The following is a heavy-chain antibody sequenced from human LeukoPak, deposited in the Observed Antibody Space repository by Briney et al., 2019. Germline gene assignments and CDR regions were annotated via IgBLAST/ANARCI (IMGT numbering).Heavy chain of an antibody. J-gene: IGHJ4*02. CDR1: GFTFSSYD. V-gene: IGHV3-13*04. D-gene: IGHD2-2*01. Sequence: PGGSLRLSCAASGFTFSSYDMHWVRQGTGKGLEWVSAIGTAGDTYYPGSVKGRFTTSRENAKNSLYLQMNSLRVGDTAVYYCAKQRTTSCYSSLDYWGQGTLVTVSS. CDR2: IGTAGDT. CDR3: AKQRTTSCYSSLDY.